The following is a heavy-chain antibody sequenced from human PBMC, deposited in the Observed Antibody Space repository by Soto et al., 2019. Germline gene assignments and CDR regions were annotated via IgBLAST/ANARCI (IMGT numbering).Heavy chain of an antibody. CDR3: AREGGASSSPLYYSFDM. CDR1: GFMFSNYW. V-gene: IGHV3-21*01. D-gene: IGHD6-6*01. Sequence: NPGGSLRLSCEASGFMFSNYWMNWVRQAPGKGLEWVSSISSASSFIYYADSVKGRFTSSRDNAKKSVYLLMKGLSAEDTATYYCAREGGASSSPLYYSFDMWGQGTRVTVSS. J-gene: IGHJ3*02. CDR2: ISSASSFI.